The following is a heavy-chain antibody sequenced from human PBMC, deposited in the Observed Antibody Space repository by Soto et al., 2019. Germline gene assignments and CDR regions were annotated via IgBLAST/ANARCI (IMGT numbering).Heavy chain of an antibody. CDR2: ITSKRYGGTP. J-gene: IGHJ3*02. V-gene: IGHV3-49*03. CDR3: SRLGRATRPEQAFDI. CDR1: GIAFCDNA. D-gene: IGHD5-12*01. Sequence: GGSLRLSCTASGIAFCDNAMTWFRQAPGKGLEWVGYITSKRYGGTPRCAASVEGRFTISRDDFTNIAYLQMNSLRSEDTAVYYCSRLGRATRPEQAFDIWGRGTMVTVSS.